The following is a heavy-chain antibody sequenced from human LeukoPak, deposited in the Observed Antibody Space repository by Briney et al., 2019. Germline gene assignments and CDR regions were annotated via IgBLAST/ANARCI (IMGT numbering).Heavy chain of an antibody. CDR3: TGLLRSGVYDFDS. J-gene: IGHJ4*02. V-gene: IGHV1-8*03. CDR2: MNPNSGNS. CDR1: GYTFTTYE. D-gene: IGHD3-10*01. Sequence: ASVTVSFTASGYTFTTYEINWVRQATGQGLEWMGWMNPNSGNSGYAQNFQGRVTITRDTSISTAYMELSSLRSDDTAVYYCTGLLRSGVYDFDSWGQGTLVTVSS.